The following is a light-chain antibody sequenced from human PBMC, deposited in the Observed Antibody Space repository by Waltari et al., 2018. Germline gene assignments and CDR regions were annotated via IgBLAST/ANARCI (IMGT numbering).Light chain of an antibody. CDR1: QTVLYSSHNKNY. J-gene: IGKJ4*01. Sequence: IVMTQSPDSLAVSLGERATINRKSSQTVLYSSHNKNYLAWYQQKPRQPPKLLIYWASTRESGVPDRFSGSGSGTDFTLTISSLQAEDVAVYYCQQYYNTPLTFGGGTKVEIK. CDR2: WAS. CDR3: QQYYNTPLT. V-gene: IGKV4-1*01.